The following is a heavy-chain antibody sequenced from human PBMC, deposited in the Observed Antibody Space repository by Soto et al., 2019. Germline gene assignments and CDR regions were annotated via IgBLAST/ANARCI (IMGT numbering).Heavy chain of an antibody. CDR2: ISHDGSGT. CDR1: GFTFSNYW. Sequence: WGSLRLSCAASGFTFSNYWMHWVRQVPGRGLVWVSRISHDGSGTSYADSVKGRFTISRDNAKNTVYLQMNSLRAEDTAVYYCGCVFEYWGHGTLVTVSS. CDR3: GCVFEY. J-gene: IGHJ4*01. V-gene: IGHV3-74*01.